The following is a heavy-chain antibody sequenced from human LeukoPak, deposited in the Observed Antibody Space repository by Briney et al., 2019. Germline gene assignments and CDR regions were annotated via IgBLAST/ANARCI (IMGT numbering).Heavy chain of an antibody. J-gene: IGHJ5*02. CDR2: INHSGST. CDR1: GGSFSGYY. CDR3: AREKIGYYDSSGRGWFDP. V-gene: IGHV4-34*01. D-gene: IGHD3-22*01. Sequence: SETLSLTCAVYGGSFSGYYWSWIRQPPGKGLEWIGEINHSGSTNYNPSLTSRVTISVDTSNKQCSLKLNSVPAADTAVYYCAREKIGYYDSSGRGWFDPWGQGTLVTVSS.